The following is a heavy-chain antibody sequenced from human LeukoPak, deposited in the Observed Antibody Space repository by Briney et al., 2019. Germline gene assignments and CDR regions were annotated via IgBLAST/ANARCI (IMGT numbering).Heavy chain of an antibody. Sequence: PGASVKVSCKASGYTFTSYDINWVRQAPGQGLEWMGWINPNSGGTNYAQKFQGWVTMTRDTSISTAHMELSRLRSDDTAVYYCARDLGWLQFDYWGQGTLVTVSS. CDR2: INPNSGGT. CDR3: ARDLGWLQFDY. D-gene: IGHD5-24*01. V-gene: IGHV1-2*04. J-gene: IGHJ4*02. CDR1: GYTFTSYD.